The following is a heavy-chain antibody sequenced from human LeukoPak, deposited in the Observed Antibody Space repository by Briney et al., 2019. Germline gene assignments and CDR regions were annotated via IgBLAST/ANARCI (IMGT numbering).Heavy chain of an antibody. CDR3: ATGTTVTTWGAFDI. J-gene: IGHJ3*02. Sequence: ASVKVSCKVSGYTLTELSMHWVRRAPGKGLEWMGGFDPEDGETIYAQKFQGRVTMTEDTSTDTAYVELSSLRSEDTAVYYCATGTTVTTWGAFDIWGQGTMVTVSS. D-gene: IGHD4-17*01. CDR2: FDPEDGET. CDR1: GYTLTELS. V-gene: IGHV1-24*01.